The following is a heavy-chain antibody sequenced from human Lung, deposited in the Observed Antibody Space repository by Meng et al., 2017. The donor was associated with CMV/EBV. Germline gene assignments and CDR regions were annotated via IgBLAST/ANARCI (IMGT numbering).Heavy chain of an antibody. Sequence: LTXXASGFTFSSYEMNWVRQAPGKGLEWVSYISSSGSTIHYADSVKGRFTISRDNAKESLYLQMNSLRAEDTAIYYCARDTGWDLHPYYFDYWGQGALVTVSS. J-gene: IGHJ4*02. D-gene: IGHD3-16*01. CDR3: ARDTGWDLHPYYFDY. CDR1: GFTFSSYE. V-gene: IGHV3-48*03. CDR2: ISSSGSTI.